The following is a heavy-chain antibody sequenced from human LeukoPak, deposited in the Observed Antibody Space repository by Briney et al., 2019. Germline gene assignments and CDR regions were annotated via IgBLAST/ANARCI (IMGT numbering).Heavy chain of an antibody. D-gene: IGHD5-24*01. J-gene: IGHJ4*02. CDR3: ARDSSDAYNPEPGY. CDR1: GFTFNSYA. Sequence: GGSLRLSCAASGFTFNSYAMSWVRQAPWERLQWVSGISDSGGNTYYADSVGGRFTISRDNSKNTLYLQMNRLRAEDTAVYYCARDSSDAYNPEPGYWGQGTLVTVSS. V-gene: IGHV3-23*01. CDR2: ISDSGGNT.